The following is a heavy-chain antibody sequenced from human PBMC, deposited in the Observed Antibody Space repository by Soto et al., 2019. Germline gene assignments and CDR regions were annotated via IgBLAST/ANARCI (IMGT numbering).Heavy chain of an antibody. V-gene: IGHV4-61*01. CDR2: IYYSGST. D-gene: IGHD3-9*01. Sequence: PSETLSLTCSVSGGSVSSSPYYWSWIRQPPGKGLEWIGYIYYSGSTNYNPSLKSRVTISVDTSKNQFSLKLSSVTAADTAVYYCERDHLTGYYYYGTDVWGQGTTVTVSS. CDR1: GGSVSSSPYY. CDR3: ERDHLTGYYYYGTDV. J-gene: IGHJ6*02.